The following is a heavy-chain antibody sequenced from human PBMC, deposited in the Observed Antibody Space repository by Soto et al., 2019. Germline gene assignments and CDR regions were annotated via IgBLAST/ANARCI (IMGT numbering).Heavy chain of an antibody. Sequence: GGSLRLSCAASGLTFSIYGMNWVRQAPGKGLEWVSAMTGSGGSTYYADSVKGRFTISRDNSKNTLYLQMNGLTAEDTAIYYCAKSYTSGWYEAPFDYWGQGTLVTVSS. D-gene: IGHD6-19*01. J-gene: IGHJ4*02. CDR3: AKSYTSGWYEAPFDY. V-gene: IGHV3-23*01. CDR1: GLTFSIYG. CDR2: MTGSGGST.